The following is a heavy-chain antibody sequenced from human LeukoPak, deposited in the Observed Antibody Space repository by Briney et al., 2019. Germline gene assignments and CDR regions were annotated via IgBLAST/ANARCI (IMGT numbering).Heavy chain of an antibody. V-gene: IGHV4-31*03. CDR3: ARVDGDYGDYYYYMDV. CDR2: IYYSGST. CDR1: GGSISNGCYY. J-gene: IGHJ6*03. Sequence: PSETLSLTCTVSGGSISNGCYYWSWTRQHPGKGLEWIGYIYYSGSTYYNPSLNSRVTISVDTSENQFSLRLSSVTAADTAVYYCARVDGDYGDYYYYMDVWGKGTTVTVSS. D-gene: IGHD4-17*01.